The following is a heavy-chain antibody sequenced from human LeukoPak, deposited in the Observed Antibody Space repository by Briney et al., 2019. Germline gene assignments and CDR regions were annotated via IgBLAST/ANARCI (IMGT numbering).Heavy chain of an antibody. CDR1: GGSFSGDY. D-gene: IGHD6-13*01. J-gene: IGHJ4*02. CDR3: SRGPTYSSSWVFDY. V-gene: IGHV4-34*01. CDR2: INHSGST. Sequence: PSETLSLTCAVYGGSFSGDYWSWIRQPPGEGLQWIGEINHSGSTNYNPSLKSRVTISGDTSKNQFSLKLNSVTAADTAVYYCSRGPTYSSSWVFDYWGQGTLVTVSS.